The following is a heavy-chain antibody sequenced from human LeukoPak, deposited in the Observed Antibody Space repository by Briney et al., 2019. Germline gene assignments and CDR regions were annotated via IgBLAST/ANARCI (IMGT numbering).Heavy chain of an antibody. Sequence: PGGSLRLSCAASGFTFDDYAMHWVRQAPGKGLEWVAVIWYDGSKKYYADSVKGRFTISRDNSKNTLYLQMNSLRVEDTAVYYCARDRINGSGASPWGQGTLVTVSS. J-gene: IGHJ5*02. CDR3: ARDRINGSGASP. CDR2: IWYDGSKK. V-gene: IGHV3-33*08. CDR1: GFTFDDYA. D-gene: IGHD3-10*01.